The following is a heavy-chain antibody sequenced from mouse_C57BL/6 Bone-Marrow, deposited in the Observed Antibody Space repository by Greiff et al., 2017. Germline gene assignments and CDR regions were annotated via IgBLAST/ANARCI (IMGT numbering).Heavy chain of an antibody. Sequence: DVQLQESGPGLVKPSQSLSLTCSVTGYSITSGYYWNWIRQFPGNKLEWMGYISYDGSNNYNPSLKNRISITRDTSKNQFFLKLNSVTTEDTATYYCAREVITYYFDYWGQGTTLTVSS. CDR3: AREVITYYFDY. CDR1: GYSITSGYY. D-gene: IGHD2-4*01. J-gene: IGHJ2*01. V-gene: IGHV3-6*01. CDR2: ISYDGSN.